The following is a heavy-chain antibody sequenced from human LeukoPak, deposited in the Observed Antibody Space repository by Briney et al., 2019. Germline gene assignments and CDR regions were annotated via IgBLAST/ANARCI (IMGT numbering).Heavy chain of an antibody. D-gene: IGHD2-2*01. Sequence: ASVKVSCKASGYTFTSYGISWVRQAPGQGLEWMGWISAYNGNTNYAQKLQGRITMTTNTSTSTAYMELRSLRSDDTAVYYCARVADPSKSQLLTSRSTWFDPWGQGTLVTVSS. CDR1: GYTFTSYG. CDR3: ARVADPSKSQLLTSRSTWFDP. J-gene: IGHJ5*02. CDR2: ISAYNGNT. V-gene: IGHV1-18*01.